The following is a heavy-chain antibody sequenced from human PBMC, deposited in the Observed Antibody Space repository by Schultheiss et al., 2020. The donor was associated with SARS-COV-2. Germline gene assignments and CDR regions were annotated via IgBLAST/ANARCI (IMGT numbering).Heavy chain of an antibody. D-gene: IGHD4-23*01. J-gene: IGHJ6*02. Sequence: SETLSLTCTVSGGPISSGGYYWSWIRQHPGKGLEWIGYIYYSGSTYYNPSLKSRVTISVDTSKNQFSLKLSSVTAADTAVYYCARDGNHGGGMDVWGQGTTVTVSS. CDR3: ARDGNHGGGMDV. CDR2: IYYSGST. CDR1: GGPISSGGYY. V-gene: IGHV4-31*03.